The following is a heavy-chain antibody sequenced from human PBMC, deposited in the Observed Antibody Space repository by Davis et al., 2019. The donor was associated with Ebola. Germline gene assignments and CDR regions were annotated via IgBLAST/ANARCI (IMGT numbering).Heavy chain of an antibody. Sequence: SETLSLTCTVSGGSISSGFYHWGWIRQPPGKGLEWIGGVSYRGPTYYNPSLKSRVTISVDTSRNQFSLKLSSVTAADTAVYYCARVGHYYGSWAAYFDYWGQGTLVTVSS. CDR2: VSYRGPT. D-gene: IGHD3-10*01. J-gene: IGHJ4*02. V-gene: IGHV4-39*07. CDR3: ARVGHYYGSWAAYFDY. CDR1: GGSISSGFYH.